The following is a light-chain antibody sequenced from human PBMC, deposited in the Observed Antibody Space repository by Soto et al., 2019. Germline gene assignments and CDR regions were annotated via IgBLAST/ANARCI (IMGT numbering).Light chain of an antibody. CDR1: QSVSSDY. CDR3: QHYDNTPPSVT. CDR2: GAS. J-gene: IGKJ3*01. Sequence: EIVLTQSPDTLSLSPGERATLSCRASQSVSSDYLVWYQQKPGQAPRLLIXGASRTATGIPDRFSGSGSGTDFILTISRLEPEDFAVYYCQHYDNTPPSVTFGPGTKVDIK. V-gene: IGKV3-20*01.